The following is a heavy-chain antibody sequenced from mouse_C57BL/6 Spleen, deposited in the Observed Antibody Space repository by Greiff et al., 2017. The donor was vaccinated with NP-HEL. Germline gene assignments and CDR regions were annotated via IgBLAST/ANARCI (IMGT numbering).Heavy chain of an antibody. V-gene: IGHV1-18*01. CDR3: ARGGCGPFAY. CDR2: INPNNGGT. Sequence: EVQLQQSGPELVKPGASVKIPCKASGYTFTDYNMDWVKQSHGKSLEWIGDINPNNGGTIYNQKFKGKATLTVDKSSSTAYMELRSLTSEDTAVYYCARGGCGPFAYWGQGTLVTVSA. CDR1: GYTFTDYN. J-gene: IGHJ3*01.